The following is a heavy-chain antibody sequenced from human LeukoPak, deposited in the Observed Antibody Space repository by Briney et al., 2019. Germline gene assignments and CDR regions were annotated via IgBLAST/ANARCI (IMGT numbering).Heavy chain of an antibody. Sequence: KASETLSLTCAVYGGSFSGYYWSWIRQPPGKGLEWIGEINHSGSTNYNPSLKSRVTISVDTSKHQFSLKLSSVTAADTAVYYCARHARSYYYGSGSYCWFDPWGQGTLVTVSS. CDR1: GGSFSGYY. D-gene: IGHD3-10*01. CDR3: ARHARSYYYGSGSYCWFDP. CDR2: INHSGST. V-gene: IGHV4-34*01. J-gene: IGHJ5*02.